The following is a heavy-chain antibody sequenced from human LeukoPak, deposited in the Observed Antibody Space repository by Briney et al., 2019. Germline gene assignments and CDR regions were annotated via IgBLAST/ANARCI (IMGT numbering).Heavy chain of an antibody. CDR2: INPSGGST. Sequence: ASVKVSCKASGYTFTNYYIHWVRQAPGQGLEWMGIINPSGGSTNYAQKFQGRVTMTRDTSTSTVYMELSSLRSEDTAVYYCASRGNWELLDWFDPWGQGTLVTVSS. J-gene: IGHJ5*02. CDR3: ASRGNWELLDWFDP. CDR1: GYTFTNYY. V-gene: IGHV1-46*01. D-gene: IGHD1-26*01.